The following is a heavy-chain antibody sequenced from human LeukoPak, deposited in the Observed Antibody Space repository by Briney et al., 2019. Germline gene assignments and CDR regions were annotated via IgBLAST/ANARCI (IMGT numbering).Heavy chain of an antibody. CDR3: ARGRYSYGLGY. D-gene: IGHD5-18*01. V-gene: IGHV3-74*01. CDR2: INTDGSST. Sequence: GGSLRLSCAASGFTFSSYWMHWVRQAPGKGLVWVSRINTDGSSTRYADSVKGRFTISRDNAKNTLYLQMNSLRAEDTAVYYCARGRYSYGLGYWGQGTLVTVSS. CDR1: GFTFSSYW. J-gene: IGHJ4*02.